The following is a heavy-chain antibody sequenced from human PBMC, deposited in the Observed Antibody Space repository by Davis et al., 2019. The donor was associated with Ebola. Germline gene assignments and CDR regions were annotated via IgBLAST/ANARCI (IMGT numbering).Heavy chain of an antibody. CDR2: INPSGGNT. V-gene: IGHV1-46*01. CDR3: ARDRTDSSPYYFYGVGV. CDR1: GYTFTSYY. Sequence: AASVKVSCKASGYTFTSYYIHWVRQAPGQGLEWMGMINPSGGNTRYAQQFQGRVTMTRDTSTRTVYMEVSSLRSDDTAVYYCARDRTDSSPYYFYGVGVWGQGTTVTVSS. D-gene: IGHD6-13*01. J-gene: IGHJ6*02.